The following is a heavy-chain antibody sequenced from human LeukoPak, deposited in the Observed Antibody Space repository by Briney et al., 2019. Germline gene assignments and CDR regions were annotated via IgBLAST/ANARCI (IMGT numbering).Heavy chain of an antibody. D-gene: IGHD3-22*01. J-gene: IGHJ4*02. CDR3: ARYYYDSSGYSSFDY. V-gene: IGHV3-7*01. CDR1: GFTFSSYA. Sequence: GGSLRLSCAASGFTFSSYAMSWVRQAPGKGLEWVANINQDGSKKYYVDSVKGRFTISRDNAKNSLYLQMNSLRAEDTAVYYCARYYYDSSGYSSFDYWGQGTLVTVSS. CDR2: INQDGSKK.